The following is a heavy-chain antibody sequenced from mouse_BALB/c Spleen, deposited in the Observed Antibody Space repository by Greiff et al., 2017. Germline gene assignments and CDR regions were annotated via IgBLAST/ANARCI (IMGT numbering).Heavy chain of an antibody. CDR1: GYTFTDYA. Sequence: LEESGAELVRPGVSVKISCKGSGYTFTDYAMHWVKQSHAKSLEWIGVISTYYGDASYNQKFKGKATMTVDKSSSTAYMELARLTSEDSAIYYCAREGYGNFYWGQGTLVTVSA. J-gene: IGHJ3*01. D-gene: IGHD2-1*01. CDR2: ISTYYGDA. V-gene: IGHV1S137*01. CDR3: AREGYGNFY.